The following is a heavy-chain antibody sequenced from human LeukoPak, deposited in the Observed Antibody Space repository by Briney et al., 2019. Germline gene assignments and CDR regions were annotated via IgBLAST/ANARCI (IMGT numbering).Heavy chain of an antibody. CDR3: ASVTYYDSSNPPGTNYYYGMDV. CDR2: INPNSGGT. Sequence: ASVKVSCQASGYTFNSYGIAWVRQAPGQGLEWMGWINPNSGGTNYAQKFQGRVTMTRDTSISTAYMELSRLRSDDTAVYYCASVTYYDSSNPPGTNYYYGMDVWGQGTTVTVSS. CDR1: GYTFNSYG. D-gene: IGHD3-22*01. V-gene: IGHV1-2*02. J-gene: IGHJ6*02.